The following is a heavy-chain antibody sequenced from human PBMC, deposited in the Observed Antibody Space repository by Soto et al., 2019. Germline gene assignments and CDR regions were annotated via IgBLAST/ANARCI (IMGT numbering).Heavy chain of an antibody. Sequence: GASVKVSCKASGGTFSGYAISWVRQAPGQGLEWMGGIIPIFGTANYAQKFQGRVTITADESTSTAYMELSSLRSEDTAVYYCARRKERSGPHYFDYWGQGSQVTVSS. D-gene: IGHD6-25*01. CDR3: ARRKERSGPHYFDY. J-gene: IGHJ4*02. V-gene: IGHV1-69*13. CDR2: IIPIFGTA. CDR1: GGTFSGYA.